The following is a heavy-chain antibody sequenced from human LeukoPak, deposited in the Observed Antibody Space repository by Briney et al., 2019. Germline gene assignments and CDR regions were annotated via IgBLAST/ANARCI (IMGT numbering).Heavy chain of an antibody. V-gene: IGHV4-39*01. CDR1: RGSISSSSDY. CDR3: ARQGTYSSSWYFAFDI. Sequence: TSETLSLTCTVSRGSISSSSDYWGWIRQPPGKGLEWIGSIYYSGSTYYNPPLKSRVTISVDTSKNQFSLKLSSVTAADTAVYYCARQGTYSSSWYFAFDIWGQRTMVTVSS. J-gene: IGHJ3*02. D-gene: IGHD6-13*01. CDR2: IYYSGST.